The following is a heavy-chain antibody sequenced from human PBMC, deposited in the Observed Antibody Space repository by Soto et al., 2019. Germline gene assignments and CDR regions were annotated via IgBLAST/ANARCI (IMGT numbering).Heavy chain of an antibody. Sequence: GGSLRLSCAASGFTFSSYGMHWVRQAPGKGLEWVAVISYDGSNKYYADSVKGRFTISRDNSKNTLYLQMNSLRAEDTAVYYCAKAPHYYGSGSYNYWGQGTLVTVSS. CDR2: ISYDGSNK. D-gene: IGHD3-10*01. J-gene: IGHJ4*02. CDR3: AKAPHYYGSGSYNY. V-gene: IGHV3-30*18. CDR1: GFTFSSYG.